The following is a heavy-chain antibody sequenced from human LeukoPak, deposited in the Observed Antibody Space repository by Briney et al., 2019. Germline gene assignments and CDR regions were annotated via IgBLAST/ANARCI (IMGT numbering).Heavy chain of an antibody. CDR2: FDPEDGET. Sequence: ASVKVSCKVSGYTLTELSMHWVRQAPGKGLEWMEGFDPEDGETIYAQKFQGRVTMTEDTSTDTAYMELSSLRSEDTAVYYCATTPLRLAAAGYNWFDPWGQGTLVTVSS. CDR3: ATTPLRLAAAGYNWFDP. D-gene: IGHD6-13*01. J-gene: IGHJ5*02. CDR1: GYTLTELS. V-gene: IGHV1-24*01.